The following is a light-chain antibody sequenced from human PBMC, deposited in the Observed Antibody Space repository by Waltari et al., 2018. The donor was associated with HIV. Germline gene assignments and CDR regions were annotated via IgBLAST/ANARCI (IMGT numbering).Light chain of an antibody. J-gene: IGLJ1*01. CDR2: AVT. V-gene: IGLV2-11*01. CDR3: CLHAGNLILA. Sequence: QSALTQPPPVSGSPGRSLTISCTGTSSYVDTFVSCYQQHPSKAPQVIIYAVTKRPPGVPDRFAGSKSSNTAFRTISGLQAEDVADYHSCLHAGNLILAFGPDTKVTV. CDR1: SSYVDTF.